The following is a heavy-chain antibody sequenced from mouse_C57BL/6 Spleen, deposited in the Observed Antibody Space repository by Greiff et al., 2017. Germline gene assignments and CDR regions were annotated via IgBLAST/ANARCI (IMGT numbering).Heavy chain of an antibody. Sequence: EVQLQQSGPVLVKPGASVKMSCKASGYTFTDYYMNWVKLSHGKSLEWIGVINPYNGGTSYNQKFKGKATLTVDKSSSTAYMELNSLTSEDSAVYYCARRDYDVLYYFDYWGQGTTLTVAS. CDR3: ARRDYDVLYYFDY. J-gene: IGHJ2*01. D-gene: IGHD2-4*01. CDR2: INPYNGGT. CDR1: GYTFTDYY. V-gene: IGHV1-19*01.